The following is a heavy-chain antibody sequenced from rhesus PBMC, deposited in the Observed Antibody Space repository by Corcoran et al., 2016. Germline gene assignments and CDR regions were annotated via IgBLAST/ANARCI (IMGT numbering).Heavy chain of an antibody. CDR1: GCSICDRYY. Sequence: QVQLQESGPGLVKPSETLSLTCAVSGCSICDRYYLHWIRQPPGKGLELIGNIYGAATYYNPSLQSRVTISKDTSKSQLFLILSSVTAADTAVYYCSRRYYGDDWGQGVLVTVSS. J-gene: IGHJ4*01. CDR3: SRRYYGDD. V-gene: IGHV4S9*01. D-gene: IGHD3-28*01. CDR2: IYGAAT.